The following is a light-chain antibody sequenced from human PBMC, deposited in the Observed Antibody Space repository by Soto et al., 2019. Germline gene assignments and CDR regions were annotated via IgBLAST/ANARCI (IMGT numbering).Light chain of an antibody. V-gene: IGLV4-69*01. CDR2: VNSDGSH. CDR1: SGHSNYA. CDR3: QTWGTGIRV. Sequence: QPVLTQSPSASASLGASVTLTCTLSSGHSNYAIAWHQQQPEKGPRYFMKVNSDGSHYKGDGIPDRFSGSSSGAERYLTISSLQSEDEADYYCQTWGTGIRVFGGGTKLTVL. J-gene: IGLJ3*02.